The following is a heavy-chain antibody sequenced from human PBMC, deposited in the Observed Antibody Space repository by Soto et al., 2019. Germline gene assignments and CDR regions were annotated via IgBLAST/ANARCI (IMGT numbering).Heavy chain of an antibody. D-gene: IGHD3-3*01. CDR1: GFSFNTFA. CDR2: VSHEGSIT. CDR3: VKDGKQFWPPSYYFDY. V-gene: IGHV3-30*18. J-gene: IGHJ4*02. Sequence: QVQLVESGGGVVRPGRSLRLSCAASGFSFNTFAMHWVRQAPGKGLEWVAVVSHEGSITYHTDSVKGRFIIARDNPKNTTYQKMTSLRPEDTAMYYCVKDGKQFWPPSYYFDYCGLGTVVTVSS.